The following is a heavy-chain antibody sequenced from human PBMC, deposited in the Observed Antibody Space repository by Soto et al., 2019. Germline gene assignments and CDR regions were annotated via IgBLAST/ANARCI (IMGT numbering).Heavy chain of an antibody. CDR1: GDTFSSYA. J-gene: IGHJ6*02. V-gene: IGHV1-69*01. Sequence: QVQLLQSGAEVKNPGSSVKVSCKASGDTFSSYAFSWVRQAPGQGLEWMGGIIPVLGKVNYAQKFEGRVTIREKEATSTAYMELSSLRSEDTAVYYCASRGGQYSRDDLWHGGVWGQGTTVNVSS. D-gene: IGHD3-3*01. CDR3: ASRGGQYSRDDLWHGGV. CDR2: IIPVLGKV.